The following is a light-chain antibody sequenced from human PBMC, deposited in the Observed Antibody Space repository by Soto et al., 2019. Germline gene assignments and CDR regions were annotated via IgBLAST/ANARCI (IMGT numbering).Light chain of an antibody. J-gene: IGLJ1*01. CDR2: DVS. V-gene: IGLV2-8*01. CDR3: SSYAGSNNYV. CDR1: SSDVGGYNY. Sequence: QTVVTQPPSASGSPGQSVTISCTGTSSDVGGYNYVSWYQHHPGKAPKLMIYDVSKRPSGVPDRFSGSKSGNTASLTVSGLQAEDEADYYCSSYAGSNNYVFGTGTKLTVL.